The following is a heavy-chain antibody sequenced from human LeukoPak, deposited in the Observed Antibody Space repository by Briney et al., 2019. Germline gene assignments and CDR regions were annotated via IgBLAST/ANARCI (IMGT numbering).Heavy chain of an antibody. V-gene: IGHV3-11*01. CDR3: ATDGVGFDS. J-gene: IGHJ5*02. Sequence: GGSLRLSCAASGVTFNDYYMSWIRQAPGKGLEWLSYINIGGTNTHYADSVKGRFTISRDNAKKSLYLEMNNLRAEDTAVYYCATDGVGFDSGGQGVLVTVSS. CDR1: GVTFNDYY. CDR2: INIGGTNT.